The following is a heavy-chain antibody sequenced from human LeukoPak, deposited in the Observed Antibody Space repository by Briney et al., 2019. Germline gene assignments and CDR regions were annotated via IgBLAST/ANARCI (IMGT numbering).Heavy chain of an antibody. J-gene: IGHJ4*02. Sequence: PGGSLRLSCAASGFTFSRYWMHWVRQGPGKGLVWLSRINSDGSSTSYAHSVKGRFTISRDNAKNTLYLQMNSPRADDTAVYYCARVPGSSGWNYYFDYWGQGTLVTVSS. CDR3: ARVPGSSGWNYYFDY. CDR2: INSDGSST. V-gene: IGHV3-74*01. D-gene: IGHD6-19*01. CDR1: GFTFSRYW.